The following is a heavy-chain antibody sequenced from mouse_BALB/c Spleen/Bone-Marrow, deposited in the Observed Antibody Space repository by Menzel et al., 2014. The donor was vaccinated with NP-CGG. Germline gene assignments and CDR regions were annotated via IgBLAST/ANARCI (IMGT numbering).Heavy chain of an antibody. Sequence: EVKLVESGGNLVKPGGSLKLSCAASGFTFSSYAMSWVRQTPEKRLEWVATIRSGGSYTYYPDSVKGRFTISRDNVKSTLYLQMRSLRSEDTAMYYCARQGDGYYDYWGQGTTLTVSS. V-gene: IGHV5-9-3*01. D-gene: IGHD2-3*01. J-gene: IGHJ2*01. CDR3: ARQGDGYYDY. CDR1: GFTFSSYA. CDR2: IRSGGSYT.